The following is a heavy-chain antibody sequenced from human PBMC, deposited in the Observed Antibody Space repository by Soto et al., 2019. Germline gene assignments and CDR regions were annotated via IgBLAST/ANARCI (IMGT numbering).Heavy chain of an antibody. CDR1: GFTFSSYA. Sequence: EVQLVESGGGLVQPGGSLRLSCAASGFTFSSYAMHWVRQAPGKGLEYVSVITSSGGNTDYASSVKGRFTISRDNSKNTLYLQMGSLRAEHMAVYYCARRIPFGDGMDVWGQGTTVTVSS. CDR3: ARRIPFGDGMDV. D-gene: IGHD2-21*01. CDR2: ITSSGGNT. J-gene: IGHJ6*02. V-gene: IGHV3-64*01.